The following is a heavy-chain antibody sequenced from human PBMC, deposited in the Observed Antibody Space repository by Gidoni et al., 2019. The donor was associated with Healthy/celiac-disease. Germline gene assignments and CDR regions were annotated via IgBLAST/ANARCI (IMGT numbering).Heavy chain of an antibody. D-gene: IGHD3-22*01. CDR2: IKQDGSEK. CDR3: VRVWFLLTYYYDSSGYYQGLDY. V-gene: IGHV3-7*01. J-gene: IGHJ4*02. CDR1: GFTFSSYW. Sequence: EVQLVESGGGLVQPGGSLRLSCAASGFTFSSYWISWVRQAPGKGLEWVANIKQDGSEKYYVDSVKGRFTISRDNAKNSLYLQMNSLRAEDTAVYYCVRVWFLLTYYYDSSGYYQGLDYWGQGTLVTVSS.